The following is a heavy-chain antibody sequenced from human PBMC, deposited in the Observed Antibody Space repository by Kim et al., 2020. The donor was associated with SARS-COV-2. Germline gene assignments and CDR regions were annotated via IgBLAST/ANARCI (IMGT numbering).Heavy chain of an antibody. CDR2: IYYSGST. J-gene: IGHJ6*02. V-gene: IGHV4-39*07. CDR3: ARDWWATVTEYYYYGMDV. CDR1: GGSISSSSYY. Sequence: SETLSLTCTVSGGSISSSSYYWGWIRQPPGKGLEWIGSIYYSGSTYYNPSLKSRVTISVDTSKNQFSLKLSSVTAADTAVYYCARDWWATVTEYYYYGMDVWGQGTTVTVSS. D-gene: IGHD4-17*01.